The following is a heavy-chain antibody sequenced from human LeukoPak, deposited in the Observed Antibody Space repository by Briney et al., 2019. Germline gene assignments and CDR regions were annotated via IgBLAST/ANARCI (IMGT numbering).Heavy chain of an antibody. CDR3: ARGISEAVPGRYFQH. CDR2: INPNNGAT. D-gene: IGHD6-19*01. CDR1: GYTFTGYD. Sequence: ASVKVSCKASGYTFTGYDMHWVRQVPGQGLEWMGWINPNNGATKYAQKFQGRVTMTRDTSISTAYMELTRLRSDDTAVYFCARGISEAVPGRYFQHWGQGTLVTVSS. V-gene: IGHV1-2*02. J-gene: IGHJ1*01.